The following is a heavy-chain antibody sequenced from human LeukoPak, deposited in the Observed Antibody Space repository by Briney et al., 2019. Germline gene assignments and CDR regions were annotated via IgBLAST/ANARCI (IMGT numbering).Heavy chain of an antibody. V-gene: IGHV4-34*01. CDR2: INHSGST. CDR3: ARHMWAYGWYKLDWFDP. D-gene: IGHD6-19*01. CDR1: GGSFSGYY. Sequence: PSETLSLTCAVYGGSFSGYYWSWIRQPPGKGLEWIGEINHSGSTNYNPSLKSRVTISVDTSKNQFSLKLSSVTAADTAVYYCARHMWAYGWYKLDWFDPWGQGTLVTVSS. J-gene: IGHJ5*02.